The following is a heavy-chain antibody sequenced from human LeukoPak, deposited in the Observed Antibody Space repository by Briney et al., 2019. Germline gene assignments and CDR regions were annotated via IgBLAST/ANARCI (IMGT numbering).Heavy chain of an antibody. CDR1: GFTFDDYA. CDR3: GKDRDSSSYYHDAFDM. J-gene: IGHJ3*02. CDR2: ICWKRGSI. D-gene: IGHD3-22*01. V-gene: IGHV3-9*01. Sequence: SLRLSCAASGFTFDDYAMQGVRHARGKGGGGGSGICWKRGSIDYTDYVKGRFTISRDKAQDTLYLQVYSLRAEDTAVYFCGKDRDSSSYYHDAFDMCGQGRIVTVSS.